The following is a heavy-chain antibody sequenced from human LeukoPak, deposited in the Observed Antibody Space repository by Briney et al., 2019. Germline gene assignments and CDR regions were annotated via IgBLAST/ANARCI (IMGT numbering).Heavy chain of an antibody. J-gene: IGHJ4*02. V-gene: IGHV3-30-3*01. D-gene: IGHD4-23*01. Sequence: GGSLRLSCAASGFAFNTYAMHWVRQGPGKGLEWVAVISFDGNTVHYADSVKGRFTISRDNSKNTLFLQMDSLRAEDTAVYYCARGRPHGNDYWGQGTLVTVSS. CDR3: ARGRPHGNDY. CDR2: ISFDGNTV. CDR1: GFAFNTYA.